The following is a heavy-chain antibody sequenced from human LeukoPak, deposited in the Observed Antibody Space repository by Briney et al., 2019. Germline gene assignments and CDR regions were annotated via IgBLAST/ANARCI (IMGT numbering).Heavy chain of an antibody. CDR2: IKQDGSEK. CDR3: SLEGSSWYRYFQH. Sequence: PGGSLRLSCAASGCTFSSYWMSWVRQAPGKGLEWVANIKQDGSEKYYVDSVKGRSTISRDNAKNSLYLQMNSLRAEDTAVYYSSLEGSSWYRYFQHWGQGTLVSVSS. CDR1: GCTFSSYW. V-gene: IGHV3-7*05. J-gene: IGHJ1*01. D-gene: IGHD6-13*01.